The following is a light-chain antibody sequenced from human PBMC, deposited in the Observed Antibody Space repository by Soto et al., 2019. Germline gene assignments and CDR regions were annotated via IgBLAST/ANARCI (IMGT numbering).Light chain of an antibody. V-gene: IGKV3-20*01. CDR2: GAS. CDR1: QRVSARY. J-gene: IGKJ1*01. Sequence: IVLAQSPGTLSRSPWYRASLSGRAIQRVSARYLAWYHQKPGQAPRLLIFGASDRATGIPDRFSGSGSGTDFTLTISRLEPEDFAVYYCQQYGNSLPWTFGQGTKVDIK. CDR3: QQYGNSLPWT.